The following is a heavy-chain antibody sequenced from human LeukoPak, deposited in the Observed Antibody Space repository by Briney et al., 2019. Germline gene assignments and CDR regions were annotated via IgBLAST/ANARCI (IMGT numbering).Heavy chain of an antibody. CDR1: GGSFSGYY. V-gene: IGHV3-53*01. D-gene: IGHD5-24*01. CDR3: AREVEMAIYDY. Sequence: ETLSLACAVYGGSFSGYYWSWVRQAPGKGLEWVSVIYSGGNTYYADSVKGRFTISRDNSKNTLYLQMNSLRAEDTAVYYCAREVEMAIYDYWGQGTLVTVSS. CDR2: IYSGGNT. J-gene: IGHJ4*02.